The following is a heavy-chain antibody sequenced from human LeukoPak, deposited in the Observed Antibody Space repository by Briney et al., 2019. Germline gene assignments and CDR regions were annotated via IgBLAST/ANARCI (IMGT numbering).Heavy chain of an antibody. CDR3: AKDFDSADYGDYGRKDYFDY. Sequence: ASVKVSCKASGYTFISYYLHWVRQAPGQGLEWMGIINPSGGSTSYAQKFQGRVTMTRDTSTSTVYMELSSLRSEDTAVYYCAKDFDSADYGDYGRKDYFDYWGQGTLVTVSS. CDR2: INPSGGST. V-gene: IGHV1-46*01. CDR1: GYTFISYY. J-gene: IGHJ4*02. D-gene: IGHD4-17*01.